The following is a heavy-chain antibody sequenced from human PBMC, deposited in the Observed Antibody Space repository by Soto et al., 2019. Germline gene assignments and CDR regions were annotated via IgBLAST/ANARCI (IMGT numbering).Heavy chain of an antibody. CDR1: GGSISSGDYS. V-gene: IGHV4-30-2*01. CDR3: DRDVGSAHRGIFGH. J-gene: IGHJ4*02. CDR2: IYHSGNT. D-gene: IGHD3-10*01. Sequence: PSETLSLTCAVSGGSISSGDYSWSWIRQPPGKGLEWIGYIYHSGNTYYNPSLKSRVTISVDRSKNQFSLKLASVSAADTAVYYCDRDVGSAHRGIFGHWGQGTLVTVSS.